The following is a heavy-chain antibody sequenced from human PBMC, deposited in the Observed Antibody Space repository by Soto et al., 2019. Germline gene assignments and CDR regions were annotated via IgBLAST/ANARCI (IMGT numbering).Heavy chain of an antibody. CDR1: GDSISSYY. Sequence: SETLSLTCTVSGDSISSYYWSWIRQPPGKGLEWIAYIYYSGSTNYNPSLKSRVTISVDTSKNQFSLNLSSVTAADTAVYYCARPSGYSSNWYPFDIWGQGTMVTVSS. CDR3: ARPSGYSSNWYPFDI. CDR2: IYYSGST. J-gene: IGHJ3*02. D-gene: IGHD6-13*01. V-gene: IGHV4-59*08.